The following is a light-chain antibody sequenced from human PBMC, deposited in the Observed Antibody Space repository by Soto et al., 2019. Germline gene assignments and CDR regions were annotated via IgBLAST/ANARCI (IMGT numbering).Light chain of an antibody. J-gene: IGKJ4*01. CDR1: RGISDY. Sequence: DIQMTQSPSAMSASVGDRVTITCRASRGISDYLAWFQQTPGKAPRRLIYAASILQSGVPSRFSGSGSGTEFTLTISSLQPEDFATYYCLQHYTSPPTFGGGTKVEIK. CDR3: LQHYTSPPT. V-gene: IGKV1-17*03. CDR2: AAS.